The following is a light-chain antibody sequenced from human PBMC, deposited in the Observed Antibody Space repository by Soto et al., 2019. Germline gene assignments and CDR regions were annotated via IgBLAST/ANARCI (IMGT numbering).Light chain of an antibody. V-gene: IGKV3-11*01. CDR3: QQRSNWPST. CDR2: DAF. J-gene: IGKJ4*01. Sequence: EIVLTQSPFTLSLSPGERATLSCRASQSVRSYLSWYQQKPGQAPRLLIYDAFKRATGIPARFSGSGSGTDFKLTISSLAPEDFAVYYCQQRSNWPSTFGGGTKVEIK. CDR1: QSVRSY.